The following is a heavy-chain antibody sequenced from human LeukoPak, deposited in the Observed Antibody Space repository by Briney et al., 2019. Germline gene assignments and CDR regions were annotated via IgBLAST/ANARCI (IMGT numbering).Heavy chain of an antibody. Sequence: SVKVSCKASGYTFTGYYMHWVRQATGQGLEWIGWMNPRNGNTGYAQKFQGRVTMTRDTSISTAYMELSSLRSEDTAVYYCAREFTDHYFDYWGQGTLVTVSS. CDR1: GYTFTGYY. J-gene: IGHJ4*02. CDR3: AREFTDHYFDY. CDR2: MNPRNGNT. V-gene: IGHV1-8*02.